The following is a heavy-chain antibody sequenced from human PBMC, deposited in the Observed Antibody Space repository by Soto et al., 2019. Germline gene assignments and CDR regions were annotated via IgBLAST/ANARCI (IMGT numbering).Heavy chain of an antibody. CDR2: INPDGGTT. CDR1: GFTFSSYW. D-gene: IGHD1-26*01. V-gene: IGHV3-74*03. Sequence: PGGSLRLSCTASGFTFSSYWMNWVRQAPGKGLDWVSLINPDGGTTTYAESVKGRFTIFRDNAKNTVYLQMTSLRVEDTAVYYCARDLRGSPDYWCQGTLVTVS. CDR3: ARDLRGSPDY. J-gene: IGHJ4*02.